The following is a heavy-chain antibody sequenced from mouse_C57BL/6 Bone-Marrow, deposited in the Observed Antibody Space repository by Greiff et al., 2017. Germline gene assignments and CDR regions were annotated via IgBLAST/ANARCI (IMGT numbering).Heavy chain of an antibody. J-gene: IGHJ4*01. CDR3: AKPRDYYGYAMDY. Sequence: QVQLKQSGAELVMPGASVKLSCKASGYTFTSYWMHWVKQRPGQGLEWIGEIDPSDSYTNYNQNFKGKSTLTVDKSSSTAYMQLSSLTSEDSAVYYCAKPRDYYGYAMDYWGQGTSVTVSS. D-gene: IGHD1-1*01. V-gene: IGHV1-69*01. CDR2: IDPSDSYT. CDR1: GYTFTSYW.